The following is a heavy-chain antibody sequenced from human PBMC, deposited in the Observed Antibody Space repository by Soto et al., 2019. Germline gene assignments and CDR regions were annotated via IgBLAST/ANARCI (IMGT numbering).Heavy chain of an antibody. J-gene: IGHJ6*02. CDR2: IYYSGST. CDR1: GGSISSSSYY. D-gene: IGHD3-3*01. V-gene: IGHV4-39*01. CDR3: RAYDFWSGFLDV. Sequence: SETLSLTCTVSGGSISSSSYYWGWIRQPPGEGLEWIGSIYYSGSTYYNPSLKSRVTMSVDTSKNQFSLKLSSVTAADTAVYYCRAYDFWSGFLDVWGQGTTVTVSS.